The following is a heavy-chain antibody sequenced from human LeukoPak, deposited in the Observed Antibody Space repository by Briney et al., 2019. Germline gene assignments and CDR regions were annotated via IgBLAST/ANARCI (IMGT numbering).Heavy chain of an antibody. CDR3: GRARATGVCSSSSCWEMGWFDP. Sequence: VASVKVSCKASGYIFANYGITWVRQAPGQGLEWMGWITPYNGDTYYAQRLQGGVTMTTDTPTSTPYMEVRSLRYDQTAVYYCGRARATGVCSSSSCWEMGWFDPWGQRTLVTVSS. CDR2: ITPYNGDT. CDR1: GYIFANYG. V-gene: IGHV1-18*01. D-gene: IGHD2-2*01. J-gene: IGHJ5*02.